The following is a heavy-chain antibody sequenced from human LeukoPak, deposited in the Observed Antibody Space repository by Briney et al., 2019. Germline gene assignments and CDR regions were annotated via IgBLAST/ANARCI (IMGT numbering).Heavy chain of an antibody. D-gene: IGHD5-12*01. V-gene: IGHV4-59*01. CDR1: GGSISSYY. J-gene: IGHJ4*02. CDR2: IYYSGST. Sequence: PSETLSLTCTVSGGSISSYYWSWIRQPPGKGLEWIGYIYYSGSTNYNPSLKSRVTISVDTSKNQFSLKLSSVTAADTAVYYCARGGYSDYDRPFDYWGQGTLVTVSS. CDR3: ARGGYSDYDRPFDY.